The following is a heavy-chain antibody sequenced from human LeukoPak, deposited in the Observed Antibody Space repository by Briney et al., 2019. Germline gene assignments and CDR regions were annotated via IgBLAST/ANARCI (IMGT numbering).Heavy chain of an antibody. CDR1: GFTFSNYR. V-gene: IGHV3-7*01. CDR3: ARGYCSSTSCFSAGLKDF. D-gene: IGHD2-2*01. Sequence: GGSLRLSCAASGFTFSNYRMSWVRQAPGKGLEWVANIKQDGSEKYYVDSVKGRFTISRDNAKNSLYLQMNSLRADDTALYYCARGYCSSTSCFSAGLKDFWGQGTLVTVSS. CDR2: IKQDGSEK. J-gene: IGHJ4*02.